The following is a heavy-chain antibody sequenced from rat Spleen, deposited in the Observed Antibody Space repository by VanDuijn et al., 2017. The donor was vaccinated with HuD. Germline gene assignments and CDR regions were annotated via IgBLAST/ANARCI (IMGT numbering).Heavy chain of an antibody. V-gene: IGHV5-19*01. CDR2: ISPSGGST. Sequence: QLPVSGVGLVQPGRSLKLPCAASGLPFSNHGMHWIRQAPSKGLESVASISPSGGSTYYRDSVKGRFTISRDNAKSTLYLQMDSLRSEETATYYCARHTPLSYGTVGDYWGQGVMVTVSS. CDR1: GLPFSNHG. D-gene: IGHD1-9*01. CDR3: ARHTPLSYGTVGDY. J-gene: IGHJ2*01.